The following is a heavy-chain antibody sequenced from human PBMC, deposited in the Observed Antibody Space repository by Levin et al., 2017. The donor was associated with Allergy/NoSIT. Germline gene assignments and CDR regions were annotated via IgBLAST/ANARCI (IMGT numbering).Heavy chain of an antibody. CDR2: VNGAGSKT. D-gene: IGHD3-9*01. Sequence: GGSLRLSCVTSGFTFSSYAMNWVRQAPGKGLEWVSTVNGAGSKTYYADSLQGRFTISRDNSKNTLYLQINSLRVEDTAVYYCVKEVTDWSINYWGQGTLVTVAS. CDR3: VKEVTDWSINY. V-gene: IGHV3-23*01. CDR1: GFTFSSYA. J-gene: IGHJ4*02.